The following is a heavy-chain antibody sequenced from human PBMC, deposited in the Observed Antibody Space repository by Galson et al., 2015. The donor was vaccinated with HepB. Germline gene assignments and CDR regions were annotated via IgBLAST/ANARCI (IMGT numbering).Heavy chain of an antibody. Sequence: SLRLSCAASGFTFSNHAMSWVRQAPGKGLEWVAGIVGNGSGAYYADTVKGRFTISRDNSRSMLYLQLTSLKAEDTATYYCANPGGAPVGASYSDFWGQGTLVTVSS. CDR2: IVGNGSGA. D-gene: IGHD3-16*01. CDR1: GFTFSNHA. J-gene: IGHJ4*02. CDR3: ANPGGAPVGASYSDF. V-gene: IGHV3-23*01.